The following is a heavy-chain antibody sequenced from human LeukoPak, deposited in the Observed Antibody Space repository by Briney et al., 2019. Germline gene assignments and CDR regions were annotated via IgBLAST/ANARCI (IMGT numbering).Heavy chain of an antibody. Sequence: GASVKVSCKASGGTFSSYAISWVRQAPGQGLEWMGGIIPIFGTANYAQKFQGRVTITTDESTSTAYMELSSLRSEDTAVYYCARGSMMTHDYGLFDYWGQGTLVTVSS. CDR3: ARGSMMTHDYGLFDY. J-gene: IGHJ4*02. D-gene: IGHD3-16*01. CDR1: GGTFSSYA. CDR2: IIPIFGTA. V-gene: IGHV1-69*05.